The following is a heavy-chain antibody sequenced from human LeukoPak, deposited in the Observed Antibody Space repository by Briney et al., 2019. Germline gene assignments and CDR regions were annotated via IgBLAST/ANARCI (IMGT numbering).Heavy chain of an antibody. CDR1: GYTLTELS. CDR2: IIPIFGTA. Sequence: GASVKVSCKVSGYTLTELSMHWVRQAPGQGLEWMGGIIPIFGTANYAQKFQGRVTITADESTSTAYMELSSLRSEDTAVYYCARGPLNYNNLDYWGQGTLVTVSS. D-gene: IGHD4-11*01. CDR3: ARGPLNYNNLDY. J-gene: IGHJ4*02. V-gene: IGHV1-69*13.